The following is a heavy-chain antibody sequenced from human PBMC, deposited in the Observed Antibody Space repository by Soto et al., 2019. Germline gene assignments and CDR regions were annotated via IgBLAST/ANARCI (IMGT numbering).Heavy chain of an antibody. D-gene: IGHD4-17*01. CDR2: ITGSGDYT. J-gene: IGHJ3*01. CDR1: GFTFSSYA. V-gene: IGHV3-23*01. CDR3: GKDPNGDYFGAFDF. Sequence: EVQMLESGGGLVQPGGSLRLSCAASGFTFSSYALTWVRQAPGKGLEWVSSITGSGDYTRYTDSVKGRFTITRDNAKNTLFLQMKSLRADDTAIYYCGKDPNGDYFGAFDFWCQGTMLTVSS.